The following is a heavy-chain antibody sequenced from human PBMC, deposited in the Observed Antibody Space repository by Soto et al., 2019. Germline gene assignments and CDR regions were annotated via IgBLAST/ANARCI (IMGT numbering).Heavy chain of an antibody. CDR2: TYYRSKWYN. CDR3: ARDRAGFCTSGSCYGLAF. V-gene: IGHV6-1*01. CDR1: GDSVSTNSGS. Sequence: PSDTLSLTCDISGDSVSTNSGSWNWIRQSPSRGLEWLGRTYYRSKWYNDYAVSVKGRITFNADTSKNQFSLQLNSVTPEDPAVDYCARDRAGFCTSGSCYGLAFWGRGTLVTVSS. D-gene: IGHD2-2*03. J-gene: IGHJ4*02.